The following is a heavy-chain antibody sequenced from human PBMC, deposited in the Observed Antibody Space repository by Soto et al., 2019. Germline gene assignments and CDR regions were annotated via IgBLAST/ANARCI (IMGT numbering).Heavy chain of an antibody. CDR1: GFTFSSYA. V-gene: IGHV3-30-3*01. D-gene: IGHD6-19*01. CDR2: ISCDGSNK. Sequence: GGSLRLSCAASGFTFSSYAMHWVRQAPGKGLEWVAVISCDGSNKYYADSVKGRFTISRDNSKNTLYLQMNSLRAEDTAVYYCARDPRIAVAGILYYYYYGMDVWGQGTTVTVSS. J-gene: IGHJ6*02. CDR3: ARDPRIAVAGILYYYYYGMDV.